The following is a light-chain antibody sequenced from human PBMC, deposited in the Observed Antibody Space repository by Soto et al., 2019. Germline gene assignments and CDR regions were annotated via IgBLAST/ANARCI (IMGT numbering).Light chain of an antibody. CDR1: ENLSRN. V-gene: IGKV3-15*01. CDR3: QQYDKWRYT. CDR2: GAS. J-gene: IGKJ2*01. Sequence: EMILTQSPATLSVSPGERATLSCRASENLSRNVAWYQQQPGQAPRLLIHGASTSATGISARFSGSGSGTDFTLTISSLLSDDFAGYVCQQYDKWRYTFGQRTKLDIK.